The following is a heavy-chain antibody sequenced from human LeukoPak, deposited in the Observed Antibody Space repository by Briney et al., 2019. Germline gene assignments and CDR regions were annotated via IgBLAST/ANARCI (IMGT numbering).Heavy chain of an antibody. CDR1: GGSISSSSHY. V-gene: IGHV4-39*01. CDR3: ARRGGASYWGTGDYYGMDV. Sequence: SETLSLTCTVSGGSISSSSHYWGWIRQPPGKGLEWFGSIYYSGNTYYNPSLMSRVTISVDTSKNQLSLGLTSVTAADTAVAYCARRGGASYWGTGDYYGMDVWGQGTTVTVSS. D-gene: IGHD3-10*01. J-gene: IGHJ6*02. CDR2: IYYSGNT.